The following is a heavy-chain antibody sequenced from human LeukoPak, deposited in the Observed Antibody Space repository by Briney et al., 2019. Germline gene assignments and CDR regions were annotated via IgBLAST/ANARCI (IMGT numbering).Heavy chain of an antibody. CDR2: VYSSGST. CDR1: RGSISSYY. V-gene: IGHV4-4*07. D-gene: IGHD6-19*01. CDR3: ARGRLARSPYFDY. Sequence: SETLSLTCSVSRGSISSYYWSWIRQPAGKGLEWIGRVYSSGSTNYNPSLKSRVTMSIDTSKNQFSLNLSSVTAADTAVYYCARGRLARSPYFDYWGQGTLVTVSS. J-gene: IGHJ4*02.